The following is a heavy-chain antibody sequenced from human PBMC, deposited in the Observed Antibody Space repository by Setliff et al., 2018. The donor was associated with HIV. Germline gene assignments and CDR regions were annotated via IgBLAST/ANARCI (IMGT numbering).Heavy chain of an antibody. J-gene: IGHJ4*02. CDR1: GGSASNSRYY. D-gene: IGHD4-17*01. CDR3: ARHMYYGDYYFDY. V-gene: IGHV4-39*01. CDR2: IHYNERT. Sequence: PSETLSLTCTVSGGSASNSRYYWAWIRQPPGKGLEYIGSIHYNERTHYNPSLKSRVAISIDTSKNQFSLKLSSVTAADTAVYYCARHMYYGDYYFDYWGQGTLVTVSS.